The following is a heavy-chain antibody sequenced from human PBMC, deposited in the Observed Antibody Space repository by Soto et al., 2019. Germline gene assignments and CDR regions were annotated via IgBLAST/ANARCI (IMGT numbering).Heavy chain of an antibody. V-gene: IGHV3-33*01. CDR3: ARDRGYSGYDSPRYYYGMDV. D-gene: IGHD5-12*01. CDR1: GFTFSSYG. Sequence: QVQLVESGGGVVQPGRSLRLSCAASGFTFSSYGMHWVRQAPGKGLEWVAVIWFDGSNKWYADSVKGRFTISRDNSKNTLYLQMNSLRAEDTAVYSCARDRGYSGYDSPRYYYGMDVWVQGNTVTVSS. CDR2: IWFDGSNK. J-gene: IGHJ6*02.